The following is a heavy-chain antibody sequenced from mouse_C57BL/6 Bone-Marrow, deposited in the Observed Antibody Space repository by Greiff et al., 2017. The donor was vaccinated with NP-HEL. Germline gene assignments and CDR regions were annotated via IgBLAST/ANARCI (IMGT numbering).Heavy chain of an antibody. CDR3: ARRIHYYGSSYYAMDY. V-gene: IGHV1-9*01. J-gene: IGHJ4*01. CDR2: ILPGSGST. Sequence: VQLQQSGAELMKPGASVKLSCKATGYTFTGYWIEWVKQRPGHGLEWIGEILPGSGSTNYNEKFKGKATFTADTSSNTAYMQLSSLTTEDSAIYYCARRIHYYGSSYYAMDYWGQGTSVTVSS. D-gene: IGHD1-1*01. CDR1: GYTFTGYW.